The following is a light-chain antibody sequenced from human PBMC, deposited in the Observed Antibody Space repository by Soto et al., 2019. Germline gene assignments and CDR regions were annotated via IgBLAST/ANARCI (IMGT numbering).Light chain of an antibody. V-gene: IGLV2-14*01. CDR1: SSDVGGYNY. Sequence: QSVLTQPASVSGSPGQSITISCTGTSSDVGGYNYVSWYQQHPGKAPKLMIYEVSNRPSGVSNRFSGSKSGNTASLTISGLQAEDEADYYCSSYTSSSTPLVFGTGTKVTV. J-gene: IGLJ1*01. CDR3: SSYTSSSTPLV. CDR2: EVS.